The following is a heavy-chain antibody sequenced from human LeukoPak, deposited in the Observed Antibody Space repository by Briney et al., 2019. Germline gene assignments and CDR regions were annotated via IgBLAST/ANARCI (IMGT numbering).Heavy chain of an antibody. CDR1: GITLSNYG. V-gene: IGHV3-23*01. D-gene: IGHD3-22*01. CDR3: AKRGVVIRVILVGFHKEAYYFDS. J-gene: IGHJ4*02. Sequence: GGFLRLSCVASGITLSNYGMSWVRQAPGKGLEWVAGISGSGGSTNYADSVKGRFTISRDNPKNTLYLQMNSLRAEDTAVYFCAKRGVVIRVILVGFHKEAYYFDSWGQGALVTVSS. CDR2: ISGSGGST.